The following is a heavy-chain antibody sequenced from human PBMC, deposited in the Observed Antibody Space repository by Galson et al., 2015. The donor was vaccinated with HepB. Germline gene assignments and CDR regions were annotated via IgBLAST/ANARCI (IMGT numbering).Heavy chain of an antibody. CDR1: GFTFSSYS. CDR2: ISSSSSYI. J-gene: IGHJ4*02. V-gene: IGHV3-21*01. Sequence: SLRLSCAASGFTFSSYSMNWVRQAPGKGLEWVSSISSSSSYIYYADSVKGRFTISRDNAKNSLYLQMNSLRAEDTAVYYCARDFSSEGKYYYDSSAYFDYWGQGTLVTVSS. D-gene: IGHD3-22*01. CDR3: ARDFSSEGKYYYDSSAYFDY.